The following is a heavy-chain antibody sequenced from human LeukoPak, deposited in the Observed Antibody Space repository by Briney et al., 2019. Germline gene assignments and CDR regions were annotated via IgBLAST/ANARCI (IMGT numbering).Heavy chain of an antibody. D-gene: IGHD6-19*01. Sequence: GGSLRLSCAASGFTFSSYALTWVRQAPGKGLEWVSGISGSGADTTYAASVKGRFTISRDNSKNTLYLQMNSLRAEDTAVYYCAKGPNSSGWYLIDYWGQGTLVTVSS. CDR1: GFTFSSYA. CDR2: ISGSGADT. J-gene: IGHJ4*02. CDR3: AKGPNSSGWYLIDY. V-gene: IGHV3-23*01.